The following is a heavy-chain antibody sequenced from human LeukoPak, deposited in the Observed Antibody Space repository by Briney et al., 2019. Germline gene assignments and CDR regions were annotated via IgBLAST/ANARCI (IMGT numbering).Heavy chain of an antibody. CDR2: ISGSGGST. CDR3: AKVPGIAAAGTRYYYYGMDV. D-gene: IGHD6-13*01. Sequence: GGSLRLSCAASGFTFSSYAMSWVRQAPGKGLEWVSAISGSGGSTYYADPVKGRFTISRDNSKNTLYLQMNSLRAEDTAVYYCAKVPGIAAAGTRYYYYGMDVWGQGTTVTVSS. CDR1: GFTFSSYA. J-gene: IGHJ6*02. V-gene: IGHV3-23*01.